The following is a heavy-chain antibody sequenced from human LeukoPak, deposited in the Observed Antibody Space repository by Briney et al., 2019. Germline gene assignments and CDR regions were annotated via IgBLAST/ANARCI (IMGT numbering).Heavy chain of an antibody. J-gene: IGHJ4*02. CDR3: ARLSYGSGSHYNFYFDF. CDR2: IYYSGNS. V-gene: IGHV4-39*01. D-gene: IGHD3-10*01. Sequence: SETLSLTCTVSGGSISSGSHYWGWIRQPPGKELEWIGDIYYSGNSYYNPSLKSRVTISVDASKNQFSLNLSSVTAADTAVYYCARLSYGSGSHYNFYFDFWGQGTLVTVSA. CDR1: GGSISSGSHY.